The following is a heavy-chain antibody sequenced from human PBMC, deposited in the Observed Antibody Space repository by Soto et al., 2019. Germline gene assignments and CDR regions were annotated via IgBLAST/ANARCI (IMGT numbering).Heavy chain of an antibody. CDR2: IGASGDNT. CDR3: AKLGYCSGGTCYLDYYNGLDV. CDR1: CFTFNRFA. Sequence: GGMLRLSCAAYCFTFNRFAMTWVRKAAAKGLEWVSTIGASGDNTFYADSVKGRFTISRDNSGDTLFLQMNRLRAEDTALYYCAKLGYCSGGTCYLDYYNGLDVWGQGT. V-gene: IGHV3-23*01. J-gene: IGHJ6*02. D-gene: IGHD2-15*01.